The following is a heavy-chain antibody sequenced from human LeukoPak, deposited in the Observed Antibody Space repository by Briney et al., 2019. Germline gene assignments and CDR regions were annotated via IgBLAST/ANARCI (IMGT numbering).Heavy chain of an antibody. J-gene: IGHJ4*02. V-gene: IGHV3-21*01. D-gene: IGHD4-17*01. CDR1: GFTFSSYS. CDR2: ITSSSSYI. CDR3: AREGYGDYGAFDY. Sequence: GGSLRLSCAASGFTFSSYSMNWVRQAPGKGLEWVSSITSSSSYIYYADSVKGRFTISRDNAKNSLYLQMNSLRAEDTAVYYCAREGYGDYGAFDYWGQGTLVTVSS.